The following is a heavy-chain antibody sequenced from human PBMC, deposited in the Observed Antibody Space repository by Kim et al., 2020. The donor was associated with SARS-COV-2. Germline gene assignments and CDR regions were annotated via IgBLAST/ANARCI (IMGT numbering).Heavy chain of an antibody. V-gene: IGHV3-30*18. CDR3: AKDGYMDYYYGMDV. CDR2: ISYDGSNK. J-gene: IGHJ6*02. Sequence: GGSLRLSCAASGFTFSSYGMHWVRQAPGKGLEWVAVISYDGSNKYYADSVKGRFTISRDNPKNTLYLQMNSLRAEDTAVYYCAKDGYMDYYYGMDVWGQGTTVTVSS. D-gene: IGHD5-12*01. CDR1: GFTFSSYG.